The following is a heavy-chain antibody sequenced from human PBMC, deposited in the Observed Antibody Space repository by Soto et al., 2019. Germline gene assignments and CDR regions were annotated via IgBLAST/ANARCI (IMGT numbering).Heavy chain of an antibody. J-gene: IGHJ4*02. CDR3: AVSYSDFVY. CDR1: GYTFTSYY. CDR2: INPSGGST. D-gene: IGHD4-4*01. V-gene: IGHV1-46*01. Sequence: ASVKVSCKASGYTFTSYYMHWVRQAPGQGLEWMGIINPSGGSTTYAQNFQGRVTMTRDTSTSTVYMELSSLRSEDTAIYYCAVSYSDFVYWGQGTLGTVFS.